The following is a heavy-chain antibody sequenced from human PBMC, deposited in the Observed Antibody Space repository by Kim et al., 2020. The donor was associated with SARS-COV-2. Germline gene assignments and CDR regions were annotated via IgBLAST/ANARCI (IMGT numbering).Heavy chain of an antibody. CDR3: ARRQGYYYDSSGYAGGDYYYYGMDV. D-gene: IGHD3-22*01. CDR1: GYSFTSYW. CDR2: IYPGDSDT. V-gene: IGHV5-51*01. Sequence: GASLQISCKGSGYSFTSYWIGWVRQMPGKGLAWMGIIYPGDSDTRYSPSFQGQVTISADKSISTAYLQWSSLKASDTAMYYCARRQGYYYDSSGYAGGDYYYYGMDVWGQGTTVTVSS. J-gene: IGHJ6*02.